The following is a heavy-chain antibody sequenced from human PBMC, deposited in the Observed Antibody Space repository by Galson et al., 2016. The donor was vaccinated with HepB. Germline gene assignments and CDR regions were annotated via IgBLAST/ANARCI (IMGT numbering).Heavy chain of an antibody. Sequence: SVKVSCKASGGTSNSYALSWVRQAPGQGLEWMGGIIPLFGAAISPTPPYAQKFQGRVTLTADESTSTAYMELTSLRSEDTAVYFRARDCSGYFVSVDYYYYGLAVWGQGTTVTVSS. CDR2: IIPLFGAA. J-gene: IGHJ6*02. CDR3: ARDCSGYFVSVDYYYYGLAV. D-gene: IGHD3-22*01. CDR1: GGTSNSYA. V-gene: IGHV1-69*13.